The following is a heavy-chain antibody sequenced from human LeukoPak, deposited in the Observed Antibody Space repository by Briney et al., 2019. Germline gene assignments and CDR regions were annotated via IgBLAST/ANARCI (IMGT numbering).Heavy chain of an antibody. Sequence: PGGSLRLSCAASGFTFSSYSMNWVRQAPGKGLEWVSYISSIGSTIFYADSVKGRFTISRDNAKNSLYLQMNSLRAEDTAVYYCARGRRYCSSTSCYALGWRQYYFDYWGQGTLVTVSS. CDR1: GFTFSSYS. CDR3: ARGRRYCSSTSCYALGWRQYYFDY. D-gene: IGHD2-2*01. CDR2: ISSIGSTI. J-gene: IGHJ4*02. V-gene: IGHV3-48*01.